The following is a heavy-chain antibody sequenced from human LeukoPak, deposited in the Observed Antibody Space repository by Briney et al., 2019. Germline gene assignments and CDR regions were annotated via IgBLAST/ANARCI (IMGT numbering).Heavy chain of an antibody. J-gene: IGHJ4*02. CDR2: IYPGDADT. CDR1: GYSFTNYW. D-gene: IGHD6-6*01. V-gene: IGHV5-51*01. Sequence: GESLQISCKASGYSFTNYWIGWVRQMPGKGLEWMGIIYPGDADTTYSPSFQCHVTISADNSISTVYLQWNSLKASDTAMYYCARHGRRAAPGYFDFWGLGTLVTVSS. CDR3: ARHGRRAAPGYFDF.